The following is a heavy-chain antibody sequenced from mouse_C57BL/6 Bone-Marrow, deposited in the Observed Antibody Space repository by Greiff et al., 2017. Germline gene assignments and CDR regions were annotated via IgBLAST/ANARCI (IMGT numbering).Heavy chain of an antibody. J-gene: IGHJ4*01. V-gene: IGHV1-81*01. CDR3: ARTGVSYDYDGFFRYAMDY. CDR2: IYPRSGNT. D-gene: IGHD2-4*01. Sequence: QVTLKVSGAELARPGASVKLSCKASGYTFTSYGISWVKQRTGQGLEWIGEIYPRSGNTYYNEKFKGKATLTADKSSSTAYMELRSLTSEDSAVYFCARTGVSYDYDGFFRYAMDYWGQGTSVTVSS. CDR1: GYTFTSYG.